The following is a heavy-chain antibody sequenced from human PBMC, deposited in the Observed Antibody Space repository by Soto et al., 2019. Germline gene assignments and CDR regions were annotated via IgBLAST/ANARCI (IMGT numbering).Heavy chain of an antibody. CDR2: INNDGSST. CDR3: ARKVYSSGWYNDY. Sequence: VQLVESGGGLVQPGGSLRLSCAASGFTFSTYWMHWVRQAPGKGLVWVSRINNDGSSTNYADSVKGRFTISRDNAKNTLYLQMNSLRADDTAVYYCARKVYSSGWYNDYWGQGTLVIVSS. D-gene: IGHD6-19*01. J-gene: IGHJ4*02. V-gene: IGHV3-74*01. CDR1: GFTFSTYW.